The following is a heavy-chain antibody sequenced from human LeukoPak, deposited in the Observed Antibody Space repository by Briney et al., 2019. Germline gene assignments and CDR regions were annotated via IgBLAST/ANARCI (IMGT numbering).Heavy chain of an antibody. J-gene: IGHJ5*02. CDR3: ARGTGYCGSDCYPGGGFDP. V-gene: IGHV1-46*01. CDR1: GYTFTSYY. Sequence: GASVKVSCKASGYTFTSYYMHWVRQAPGQGLEWVGIINPSGGSTSYAQKFQGRVTMTRDMSTSTVYMELSSLRSEDTAVYYCARGTGYCGSDCYPGGGFDPWGQGTLVTVSS. CDR2: INPSGGST. D-gene: IGHD2-21*02.